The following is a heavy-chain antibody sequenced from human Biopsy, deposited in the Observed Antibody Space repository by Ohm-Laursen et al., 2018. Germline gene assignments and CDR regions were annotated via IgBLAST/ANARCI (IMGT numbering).Heavy chain of an antibody. CDR3: ARDYDTSGYYYVS. CDR2: IFYRGST. CDR1: GGSISSYY. D-gene: IGHD3-22*01. V-gene: IGHV4-59*04. Sequence: GTLSLTCTVSGGSISSYYWSWIRQPPGKGLEWIGSIFYRGSTHYKPSLKSRVNISVDTSKNQFSLKLNSVTAADTAVYYCARDYDTSGYYYVSWGQGTLVTVSS. J-gene: IGHJ5*02.